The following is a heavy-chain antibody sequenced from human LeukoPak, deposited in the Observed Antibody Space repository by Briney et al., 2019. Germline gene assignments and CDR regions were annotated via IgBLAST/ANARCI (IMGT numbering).Heavy chain of an antibody. J-gene: IGHJ6*03. D-gene: IGHD1-26*01. CDR1: GFTFSSYG. CDR2: ISYDVGKK. CDR3: AKEGGVYSTPYYMDV. V-gene: IGHV3-30*18. Sequence: GGSLRLSCAASGFTFSSYGMHWVRQAPGKGLEWVAVISYDVGKKYNADSVKGRFTISRDNAKNSLYLQMNSLRAEDTAVYYCAKEGGVYSTPYYMDVWGKGTTVTVSS.